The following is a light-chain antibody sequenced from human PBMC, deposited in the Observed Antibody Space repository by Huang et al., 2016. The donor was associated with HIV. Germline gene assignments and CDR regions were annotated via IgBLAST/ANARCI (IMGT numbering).Light chain of an antibody. V-gene: IGKV3-15*01. CDR3: QQYNNWYT. Sequence: EIVMTQSPDTLSVSPGERDTLYCRASQSVSSNLAWYQPKPGQAPRLLIYGASTRATGIPARFSGSGSGTEFTLTISSLQSEDFAVYYCQQYNNWYTFGQGTKLEIK. CDR2: GAS. CDR1: QSVSSN. J-gene: IGKJ2*01.